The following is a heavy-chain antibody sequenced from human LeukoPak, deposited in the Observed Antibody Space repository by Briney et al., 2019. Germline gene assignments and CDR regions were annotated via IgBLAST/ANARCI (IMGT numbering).Heavy chain of an antibody. CDR1: GFTFSRYW. J-gene: IGHJ4*02. D-gene: IGHD1-26*01. CDR2: ISSSSSTI. CDR3: ARDLRIVGPNDGGY. V-gene: IGHV3-48*01. Sequence: GGSLRLSCAASGFTFSRYWMSWVRQAPGKGLEWVSYISSSSSTIYYADSVKGRFTISRDNAKNSLYLQMNSLRAEDTAVYYCARDLRIVGPNDGGYWGQGTLVTVSS.